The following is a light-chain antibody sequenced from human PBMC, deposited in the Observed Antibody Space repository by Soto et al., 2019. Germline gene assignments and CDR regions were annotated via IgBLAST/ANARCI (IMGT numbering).Light chain of an antibody. V-gene: IGKV1-5*01. J-gene: IGKJ2*01. CDR2: DAS. CDR3: QQYDTYPYT. Sequence: DIQMTQSPSTLSASVGDRVTITCRASQSFSGWLAWYQQKPGKAPKLLIYDASILESGVPSRFSGSGSGTEFTLTISSLQPDDFATYDCQQYDTYPYTFGQGTKLESK. CDR1: QSFSGW.